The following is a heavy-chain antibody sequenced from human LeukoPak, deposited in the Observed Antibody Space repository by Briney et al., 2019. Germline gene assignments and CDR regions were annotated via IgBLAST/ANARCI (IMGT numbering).Heavy chain of an antibody. CDR2: IKSNADGGTT. CDR1: GFAFTNAW. D-gene: IGHD3-22*01. Sequence: GGYLRLSCTASGFAFTNAWMSWVRQTPGKGLEWDGRIKSNADGGTTDYAAPVKGRFTISRDDSKNTLYLQMNSLNTEDTAVYYCTTDGAYYYDSSGYYSSYWGQGTLVTVSS. CDR3: TTDGAYYYDSSGYYSSY. J-gene: IGHJ4*02. V-gene: IGHV3-15*01.